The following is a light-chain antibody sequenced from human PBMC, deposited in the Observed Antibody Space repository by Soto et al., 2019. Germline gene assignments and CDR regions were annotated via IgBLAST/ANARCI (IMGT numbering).Light chain of an antibody. V-gene: IGLV1-44*01. CDR2: SNY. CDR1: SSNIESNT. CDR3: AAWDDILNGYV. J-gene: IGLJ1*01. Sequence: QPVLTQPPSASGTPGQRVTISCSGSSSNIESNTVTWYQQLPGTAPKLVIYSNYDRPSGVPDRFSGSTSGTSASLVIRGLQSEDEADYYCAAWDDILNGYVFGGGTKVNVL.